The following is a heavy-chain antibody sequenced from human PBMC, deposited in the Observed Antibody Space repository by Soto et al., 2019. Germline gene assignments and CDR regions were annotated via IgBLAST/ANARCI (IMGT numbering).Heavy chain of an antibody. CDR2: INHSGST. D-gene: IGHD3-3*01. Sequence: SETLSLTCAVYGGSFSGYYWSWIRQPPGKGLEWIGEINHSGSTNYNPSLKSRVTISVDTSKNQFSLKLSSVTAAETAVYYCARKRSQFLEWLHRNWFDPWGQGTVVTVSS. J-gene: IGHJ5*02. CDR3: ARKRSQFLEWLHRNWFDP. CDR1: GGSFSGYY. V-gene: IGHV4-34*01.